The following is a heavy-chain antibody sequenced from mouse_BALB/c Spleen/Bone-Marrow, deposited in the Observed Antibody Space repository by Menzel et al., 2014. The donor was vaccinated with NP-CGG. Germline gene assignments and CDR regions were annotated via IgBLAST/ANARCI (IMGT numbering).Heavy chain of an antibody. CDR3: TRSPITTVVAETMDY. Sequence: LQQSGSELVRPGASVKLSCKASGYTFTCYWMHWVKQRPGQGLEWIGNIYPGSGSTNYDEKFKNKATLTVDTSSSTAYMQLSSLTSEDSAVYYCTRSPITTVVAETMDYWGQGTSVTVSS. CDR1: GYTFTCYW. V-gene: IGHV1S22*01. J-gene: IGHJ4*01. D-gene: IGHD1-1*01. CDR2: IYPGSGST.